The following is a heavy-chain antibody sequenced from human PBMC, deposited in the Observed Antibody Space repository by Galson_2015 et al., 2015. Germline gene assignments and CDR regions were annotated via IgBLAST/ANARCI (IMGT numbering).Heavy chain of an antibody. Sequence: SLRLSCAASGFTFSSYGMHWVRQAPGKGLEWVAVIWYDGSNKYYADTVKGRFTISRDNAKNTLYLQMNSLRAEDTAVYYCARGDTYYDFWSGYYTGWWFDPWGQGTLVTVSS. V-gene: IGHV3-33*01. CDR3: ARGDTYYDFWSGYYTGWWFDP. J-gene: IGHJ5*02. CDR1: GFTFSSYG. D-gene: IGHD3-3*01. CDR2: IWYDGSNK.